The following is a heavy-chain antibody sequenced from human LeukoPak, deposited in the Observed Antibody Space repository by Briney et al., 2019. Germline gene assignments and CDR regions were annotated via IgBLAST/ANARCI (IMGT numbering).Heavy chain of an antibody. CDR1: GFTFSSYE. CDR3: ARVANSGYDSMGSGFDP. D-gene: IGHD5-12*01. J-gene: IGHJ5*02. Sequence: GGSLRLSCAASGFTFSSYEMNWVRQAPGKGLEWGSYISSSGSTIYYADSVKGRFTISRDNAKNSLYLQMNSLRDEDTAVYYCARVANSGYDSMGSGFDPWGQGTLVTVSS. V-gene: IGHV3-48*03. CDR2: ISSSGSTI.